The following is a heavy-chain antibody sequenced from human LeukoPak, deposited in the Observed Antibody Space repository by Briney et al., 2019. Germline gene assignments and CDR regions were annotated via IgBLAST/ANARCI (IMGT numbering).Heavy chain of an antibody. V-gene: IGHV3-53*01. Sequence: GGSLRLSCAASGITVSTNYMNWVRQAPGKGLEWVSVIYSTDKTNYADSVQGRFTISRDPSKNTVYLQMNSLRGEDTAVYYCAREIGYYFDNHSSRLRGRFDVWGTGTTVIISS. CDR3: AREIGYYFDNHSSRLRGRFDV. CDR2: IYSTDKT. D-gene: IGHD3-22*01. CDR1: GITVSTNY. J-gene: IGHJ6*04.